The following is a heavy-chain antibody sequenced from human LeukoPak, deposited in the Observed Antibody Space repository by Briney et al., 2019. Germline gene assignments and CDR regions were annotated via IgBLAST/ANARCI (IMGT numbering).Heavy chain of an antibody. CDR1: GFTFSNAW. J-gene: IGHJ4*02. CDR3: TTDLSPTYYYGSGSYENDY. CDR2: IKSKTDGGTT. V-gene: IGHV3-15*01. Sequence: GGSLRLSCAASGFTFSNAWMSWVRQAPGKGLEWVGRIKSKTDGGTTDYAAPVKGRFTISRDDSKNTLYLQMNSLKTEDTAVYYCTTDLSPTYYYGSGSYENDYWGQGTLVTVSS. D-gene: IGHD3-10*01.